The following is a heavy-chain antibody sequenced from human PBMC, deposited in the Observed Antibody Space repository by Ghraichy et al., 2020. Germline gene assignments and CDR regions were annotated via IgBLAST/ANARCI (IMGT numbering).Heavy chain of an antibody. CDR3: VRAQLIAVRPAHFDY. CDR1: GFIFSTYS. CDR2: ISSTSSTI. V-gene: IGHV3-48*02. D-gene: IGHD6-6*01. Sequence: GESLNISCVASGFIFSTYSMNWVLPAPGKGLEWISYISSTSSTIYYADSVKGRFTISRDNAKNSLYLQMNSLTDEDTAVYYCVRAQLIAVRPAHFDYWGQGALVTVSS. J-gene: IGHJ4*02.